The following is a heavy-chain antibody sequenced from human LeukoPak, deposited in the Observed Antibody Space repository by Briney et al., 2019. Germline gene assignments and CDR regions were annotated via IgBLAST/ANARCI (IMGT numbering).Heavy chain of an antibody. CDR2: IIPILGIA. D-gene: IGHD2-2*01. J-gene: IGHJ4*02. CDR3: ARSLRRHCSSTSCYYFDY. Sequence: GASVKVSCKASGGTSSSYTISWVRQAPGQGLEWMGRIIPILGIANYAQKFQGRVTITADKSTSTAYMELSSLRSEDTAVYYCARSLRRHCSSTSCYYFDYWGQGTLVTVSS. CDR1: GGTSSSYT. V-gene: IGHV1-69*02.